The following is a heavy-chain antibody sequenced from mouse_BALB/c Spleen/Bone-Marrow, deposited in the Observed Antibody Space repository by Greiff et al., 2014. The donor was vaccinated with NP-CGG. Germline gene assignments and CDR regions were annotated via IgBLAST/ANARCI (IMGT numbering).Heavy chain of an antibody. CDR3: ARDRVFAY. CDR1: GYSITSGYY. Sequence: VQLQQSGPGLVKPSQSLSLTCSVTGYSITSGYYWNWIRQFPGNKLEWMGYISYDGSNNYNPSLKNRTSITRDTSKNQFFLKLNSVTTEDTATYYCARDRVFAYWGQGTLVTVSA. V-gene: IGHV3-6*02. CDR2: ISYDGSN. D-gene: IGHD3-1*01. J-gene: IGHJ3*01.